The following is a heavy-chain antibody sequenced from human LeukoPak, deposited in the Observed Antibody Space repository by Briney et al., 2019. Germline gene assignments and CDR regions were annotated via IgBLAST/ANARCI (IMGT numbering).Heavy chain of an antibody. CDR3: ARLGEQWLASFDY. Sequence: SETLSLTCTVSGGSISSYYWSWIRQPPGKGPEWIGYIYYSGSTNYNPSLKSRVTISVDTSKNQFSLKLSSVTAADTAVYHCARLGEQWLASFDYWGQGTLVTVSS. V-gene: IGHV4-59*01. CDR2: IYYSGST. CDR1: GGSISSYY. D-gene: IGHD6-19*01. J-gene: IGHJ4*02.